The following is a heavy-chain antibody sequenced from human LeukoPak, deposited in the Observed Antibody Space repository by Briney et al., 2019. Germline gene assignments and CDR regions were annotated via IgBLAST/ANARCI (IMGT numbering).Heavy chain of an antibody. J-gene: IGHJ6*03. CDR2: NYYSGST. V-gene: IGHV4-39*01. CDR3: ASRYYSYYYMDV. Sequence: SETLSLTCNVSGVSISSMSYYWGWIRQPPGKGLEWIGSNYYSGSTDYSPSLKSRVTISVDTSKNQFSLKLTSVTAADTAVYYCASRYYSYYYMDVWGQGTTVIVSS. CDR1: GVSISSMSYY.